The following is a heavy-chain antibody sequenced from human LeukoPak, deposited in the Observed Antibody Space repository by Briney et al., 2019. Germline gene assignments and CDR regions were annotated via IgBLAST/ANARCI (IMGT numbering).Heavy chain of an antibody. CDR2: MNPNSGNT. D-gene: IGHD6-13*01. CDR1: GYTFTSYD. Sequence: ASVKVSCKGSGYTFTSYDINWVRQATGQGLEWMGWMNPNSGNTGYAQKFQGRVTMTRNTSISTAYMELSSLRSEDTAVYYCARGQAAAAVVGYWGQGTLVTVSS. CDR3: ARGQAAAAVVGY. V-gene: IGHV1-8*01. J-gene: IGHJ4*02.